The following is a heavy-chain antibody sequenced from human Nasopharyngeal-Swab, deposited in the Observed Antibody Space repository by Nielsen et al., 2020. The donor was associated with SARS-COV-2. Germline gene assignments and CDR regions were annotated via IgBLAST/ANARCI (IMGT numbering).Heavy chain of an antibody. CDR3: ARDRATPSPGYYYYGMDV. J-gene: IGHJ6*02. V-gene: IGHV3-48*04. CDR1: GFTFSSYS. CDR2: ISSSSSTI. Sequence: GESLKISCAASGFTFSSYSMNWVRQAPGKGLEWVSYISSSSSTIYYADSVKGRFTLSRDNAKNSLYLQMNSLRAEDTAVYYCARDRATPSPGYYYYGMDVWGQGTTVTVSS.